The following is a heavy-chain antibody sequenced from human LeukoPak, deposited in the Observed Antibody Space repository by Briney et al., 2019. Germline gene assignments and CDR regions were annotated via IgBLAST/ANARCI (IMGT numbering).Heavy chain of an antibody. CDR1: GGSFSGYY. D-gene: IGHD6-19*01. CDR3: ARTLKGVAGTRSRVFDY. V-gene: IGHV4-34*01. Sequence: PSETLSLTCAVYGGSFSGYYWSWIRQPPGKGLEWIGEINHSGSTNYNPSLKSRVTISVDTSKNQFSLKLSSVTAADTAVYYCARTLKGVAGTRSRVFDYWGQGTLVTVSS. J-gene: IGHJ4*02. CDR2: INHSGST.